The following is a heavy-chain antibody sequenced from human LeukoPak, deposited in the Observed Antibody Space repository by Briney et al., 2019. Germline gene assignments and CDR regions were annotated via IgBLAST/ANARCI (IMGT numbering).Heavy chain of an antibody. CDR1: GGSLTSSNW. V-gene: IGHV4-4*02. D-gene: IGHD5-12*01. CDR3: TRDQRSGYSGYDYYCYYYMDV. J-gene: IGHJ6*03. CDR2: MYHSGNT. Sequence: SGTLSLTCAVSGGSLTSSNWWSWVRQPPGKGLEWIGEMYHSGNTNYNPSLKSRVTISVDTSKNQFSLKLSSVTAADTAVYYCTRDQRSGYSGYDYYCYYYMDVWGKGTTVTVSS.